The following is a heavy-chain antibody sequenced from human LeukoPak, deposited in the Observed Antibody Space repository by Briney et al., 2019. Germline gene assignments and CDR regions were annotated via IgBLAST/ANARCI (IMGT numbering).Heavy chain of an antibody. Sequence: ASVKVSCKASGYTFTGYYMHWVRQAPGQGLEWMGWISAYNGNTNYAQKLQGRVTMTTDTSTSTAYMELRSLRSDDTAVYYCASGYETYYDFWSGYFDYWGQGTLVTVSS. CDR2: ISAYNGNT. J-gene: IGHJ4*02. CDR1: GYTFTGYY. D-gene: IGHD3-3*01. CDR3: ASGYETYYDFWSGYFDY. V-gene: IGHV1-18*04.